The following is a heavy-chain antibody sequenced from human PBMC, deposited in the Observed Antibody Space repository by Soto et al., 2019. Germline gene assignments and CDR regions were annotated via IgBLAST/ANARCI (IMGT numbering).Heavy chain of an antibody. CDR2: IKQDGSEK. CDR3: ARTSRSGWLFDY. V-gene: IGHV3-7*01. Sequence: GGSLRLSCAASGFTFSSYWMSWVRQAPGKGLEWVANIKQDGSEKDYVASVMGRFTISRDNAKNSLYLQMNSLRAEDTAVYYCARTSRSGWLFDYWGQGTLVTVSS. CDR1: GFTFSSYW. J-gene: IGHJ4*02. D-gene: IGHD6-19*01.